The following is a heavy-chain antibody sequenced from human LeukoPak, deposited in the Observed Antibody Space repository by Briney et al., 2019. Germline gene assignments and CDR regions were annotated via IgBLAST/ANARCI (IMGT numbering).Heavy chain of an antibody. Sequence: GESLRISCKGSGYSFTSYWISWVRQMPGKGLEWMGRIDPSDSYTNYSPSFQGHVTISADKSISTAYLQWSSLKASDTAMYYCARHHDYGGNNDAFDIWGQGTMVTVSS. V-gene: IGHV5-10-1*01. CDR2: IDPSDSYT. J-gene: IGHJ3*02. CDR3: ARHHDYGGNNDAFDI. D-gene: IGHD4-23*01. CDR1: GYSFTSYW.